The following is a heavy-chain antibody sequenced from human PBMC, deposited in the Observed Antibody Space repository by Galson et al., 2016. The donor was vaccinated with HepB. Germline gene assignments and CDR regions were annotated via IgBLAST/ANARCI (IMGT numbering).Heavy chain of an antibody. D-gene: IGHD2/OR15-2a*01. J-gene: IGHJ6*02. Sequence: SLRLSCAASGFTFHDYAMHWVRQAPRTGLEWVSGISWNSGAKGYGDSVKGRFTISRDNAKNSLFLHMESLRAEDTALYYCAKDMGKGVSFYLYGMDVWGQGTTVTVSS. CDR3: AKDMGKGVSFYLYGMDV. CDR1: GFTFHDYA. CDR2: ISWNSGAK. V-gene: IGHV3-9*01.